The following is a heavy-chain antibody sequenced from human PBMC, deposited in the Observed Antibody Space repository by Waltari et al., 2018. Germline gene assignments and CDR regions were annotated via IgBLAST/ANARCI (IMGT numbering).Heavy chain of an antibody. V-gene: IGHV1-46*01. CDR2: IYPSGGIT. CDR1: GYTFTSSY. J-gene: IGHJ6*02. CDR3: ARENLAVVVIGYVMDV. D-gene: IGHD3-22*01. Sequence: QVQLVQSGAEVKKPGASVKVSCKASGYTFTSSYMHWVRQAPGQGLEWMGIIYPSGGITSYAQKFQGRVTMTRDTSTSTVYMELRSLRSEDTAVYYCARENLAVVVIGYVMDVWGQGTTVTVSS.